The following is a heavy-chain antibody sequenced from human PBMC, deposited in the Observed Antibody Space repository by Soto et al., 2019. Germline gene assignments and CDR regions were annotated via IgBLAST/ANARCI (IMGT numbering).Heavy chain of an antibody. CDR2: IYSSGKT. D-gene: IGHD3-3*01. CDR3: ARERTYQMFGDDAFDI. V-gene: IGHV4-4*07. Sequence: QVQLQESGPGLVRPSETLSLTCTVSGGSLNNYNWNWIRQSAGKGLEWIGRIYSSGKTYYNPSLKIRVTLSLDTFNSQISLKVTSVTAADTAMFYCARERTYQMFGDDAFDIWGLGTMVTVSS. J-gene: IGHJ3*02. CDR1: GGSLNNYN.